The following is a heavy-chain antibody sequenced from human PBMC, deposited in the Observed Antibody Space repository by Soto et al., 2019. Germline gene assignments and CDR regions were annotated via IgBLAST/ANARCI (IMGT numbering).Heavy chain of an antibody. CDR1: GFSLSTSGVG. CDR3: AHRLRARSGYYHAWCY. CDR2: IYWDDDK. Sequence: QITLKESGPTLVKPTQTLTLTCTLSGFSLSTSGVGVGWIRQPPGKALEWLALIYWDDDKRYSPSLKSRLIITKDTSKNRVVLTMTNMDPVDTATYYCAHRLRARSGYYHAWCYWGQGTLVTVSS. D-gene: IGHD3-22*01. V-gene: IGHV2-5*02. J-gene: IGHJ4*02.